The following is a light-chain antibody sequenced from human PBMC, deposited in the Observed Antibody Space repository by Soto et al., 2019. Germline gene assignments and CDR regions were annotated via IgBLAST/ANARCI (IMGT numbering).Light chain of an antibody. CDR1: QGISNY. CDR2: AAS. CDR3: QQYHSYPRT. J-gene: IGKJ3*01. Sequence: DIQMTQSPSSLSASVGDRVTITCRASQGISNYLVWFQQKPGKAPKSLIYAASNLQSGVPSKFSGSGYGTDFTLTISSLQPEDFATYYCQQYHSYPRTFGPGTKVDIK. V-gene: IGKV1-16*02.